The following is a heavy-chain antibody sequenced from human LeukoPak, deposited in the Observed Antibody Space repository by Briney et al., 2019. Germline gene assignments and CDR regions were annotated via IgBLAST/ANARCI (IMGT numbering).Heavy chain of an antibody. CDR3: ASSLSGELVY. J-gene: IGHJ4*02. V-gene: IGHV4-59*01. Sequence: SETLSLTCTVSGGSNSSYYWSWIRQPPGKGQEWIGYIYYSGSSNYNPSLKSRVTTSVDTSKNQFSLKLSSVTAADTAVYYCASSLSGELVYWGQGTLVTVSS. D-gene: IGHD1-26*01. CDR1: GGSNSSYY. CDR2: IYYSGSS.